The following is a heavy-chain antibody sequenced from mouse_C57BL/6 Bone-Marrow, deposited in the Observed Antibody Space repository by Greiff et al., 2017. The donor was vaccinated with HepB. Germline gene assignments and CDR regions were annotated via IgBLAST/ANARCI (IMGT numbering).Heavy chain of an antibody. V-gene: IGHV1-64*01. D-gene: IGHD1-1*01. CDR3: AIWITTVVAEDY. CDR2: IHPNSGST. Sequence: QVQLQQPGAELVKPGASVKLSCKASGYTFTSYWMHWVKQRPGQGLEWIGMIHPNSGSTNYNEKFKSKATLTVDKSSSTAYMQLSSLTSEDSAVYYCAIWITTVVAEDYWGQGTTLTVSS. CDR1: GYTFTSYW. J-gene: IGHJ2*01.